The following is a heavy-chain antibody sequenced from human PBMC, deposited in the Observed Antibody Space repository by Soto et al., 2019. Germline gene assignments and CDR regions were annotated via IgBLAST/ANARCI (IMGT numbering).Heavy chain of an antibody. V-gene: IGHV4-30-2*01. Sequence: QLQLQESGSRLVKPSQTLSLTCAVSGGSISGGGFSWSWIRQQPGKGLEWIGYILHTGGTQYNPSLKSRVSMSVDKSKNQFALRLTSVTAADTAVYYCARLQFGEGFDYWGQGALVTVSS. CDR3: ARLQFGEGFDY. D-gene: IGHD3-10*01. J-gene: IGHJ4*02. CDR2: ILHTGGT. CDR1: GGSISGGGFS.